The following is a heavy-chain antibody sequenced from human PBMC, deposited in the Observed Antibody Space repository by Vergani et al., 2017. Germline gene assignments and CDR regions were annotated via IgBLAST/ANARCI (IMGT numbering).Heavy chain of an antibody. CDR2: IRSKANSYAT. V-gene: IGHV3-73*02. J-gene: IGHJ4*02. D-gene: IGHD2-2*01. CDR1: GFTFSGSA. CDR3: TSQPLGYCSSTSCYGEGY. Sequence: EVQLVESGGGLVQPGGSLKLSCAASGFTFSGSAMHWVRQASGKGLEWVGRIRSKANSYATSYAASVKGRFTISRDDSNNTAYLQMNSLKTEDTGAYYCTSQPLGYCSSTSCYGEGYWGQGTLVTVSS.